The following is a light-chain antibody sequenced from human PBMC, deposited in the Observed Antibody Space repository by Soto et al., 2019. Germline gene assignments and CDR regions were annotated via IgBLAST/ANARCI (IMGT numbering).Light chain of an antibody. Sequence: QSVLTQPPSVSAAPGQKVTISCSGSSSNIGNNYVSWYQHLPGTAPKLLIYENNKRPSGIPDRFSGSKSGTSATLGITGLQTGDEADYYCGTWDSSLSVGVFGGGTKVTVL. V-gene: IGLV1-51*02. CDR2: ENN. CDR3: GTWDSSLSVGV. J-gene: IGLJ2*01. CDR1: SSNIGNNY.